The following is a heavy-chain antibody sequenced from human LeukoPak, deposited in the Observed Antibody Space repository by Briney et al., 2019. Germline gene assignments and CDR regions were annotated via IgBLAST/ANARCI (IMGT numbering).Heavy chain of an antibody. V-gene: IGHV3-9*01. J-gene: IGHJ4*02. CDR1: GFTFDDYA. CDR2: ISWNSGSI. CDR3: AKDGYRGSYNTFDS. D-gene: IGHD1-26*01. Sequence: GRSLRLSCAASGFTFDDYAMHWVRQAPGKGLEWVSGISWNSGSIGYADSVKGRFTISRDNAKNSLYLQMNSLRAEDTALYYCAKDGYRGSYNTFDSGGQGPLATFSS.